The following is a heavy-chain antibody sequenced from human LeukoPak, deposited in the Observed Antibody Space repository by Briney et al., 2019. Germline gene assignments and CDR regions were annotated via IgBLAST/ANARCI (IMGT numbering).Heavy chain of an antibody. J-gene: IGHJ4*02. CDR2: INHSGST. Sequence: KSSETLSLTCAVYGGSFSGYYWSWIRQPPGKGLEWIGEINHSGSTNYNPSHKSRVTISVDTSKNQFSLKLSSVTAADTAVYYCARGLEARDFDYWGQGTLVTVSS. CDR1: GGSFSGYY. V-gene: IGHV4-34*01. CDR3: ARGLEARDFDY. D-gene: IGHD6-6*01.